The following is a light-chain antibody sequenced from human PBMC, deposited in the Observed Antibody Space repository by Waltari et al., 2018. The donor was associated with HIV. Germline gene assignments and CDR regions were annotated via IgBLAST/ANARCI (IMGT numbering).Light chain of an antibody. CDR2: DAS. J-gene: IGLJ1*01. V-gene: IGLV2-23*01. CDR3: CSYAGTNTYV. Sequence: QSALTQPASVSGSPGQSITISCTGTSSDVGNYNYVSWYQQHPGKFPKLMIYDASKRPSGVSNRLSGSKSGNTASLTISGLQAEDEADYYCCSYAGTNTYVFGSGTKVTVL. CDR1: SSDVGNYNY.